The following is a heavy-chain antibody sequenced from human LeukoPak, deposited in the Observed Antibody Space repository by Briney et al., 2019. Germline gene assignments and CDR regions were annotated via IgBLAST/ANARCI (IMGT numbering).Heavy chain of an antibody. CDR1: GGSISSGGYS. Sequence: SQTLSLTCAVSGGSISSGGYSWSWIRQPPGKGLEWIGYIYHSGSTYYNPSLKSRVTISVDRSKNQFSLKLSSVTAADTAVYYCARDKRRDYYDSSGFWTPLGFDPWGQGTLVTVSS. D-gene: IGHD3-22*01. V-gene: IGHV4-30-2*01. J-gene: IGHJ5*02. CDR2: IYHSGST. CDR3: ARDKRRDYYDSSGFWTPLGFDP.